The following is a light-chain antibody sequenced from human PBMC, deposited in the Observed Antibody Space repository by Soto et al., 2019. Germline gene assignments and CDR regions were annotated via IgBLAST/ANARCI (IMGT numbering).Light chain of an antibody. Sequence: QSALTQPTSVSGSPGQSITISCTGNHNDIGTYDYVSWYQQHPGRAPRLLIHGVTTRPSGISGRFSASKSGLTASLTISGLHPEDEADYYCSSYTDSSNYVFGTGTKVTVL. J-gene: IGLJ1*01. CDR2: GVT. V-gene: IGLV2-14*03. CDR3: SSYTDSSNYV. CDR1: HNDIGTYDY.